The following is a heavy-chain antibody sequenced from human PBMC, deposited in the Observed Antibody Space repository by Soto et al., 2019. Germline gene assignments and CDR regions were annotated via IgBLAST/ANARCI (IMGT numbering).Heavy chain of an antibody. Sequence: PSETLSLTCAVSGGSISSGGYSWSWIRQPPGKGLEWIGYIYHSGSTYYNPSLKSRVTISVDRSKNQFSLKLSSVTAADTAVYYCASRTLLVGAIVYWGQGTLVTVSS. J-gene: IGHJ4*02. D-gene: IGHD1-26*01. CDR2: IYHSGST. CDR3: ASRTLLVGAIVY. CDR1: GGSISSGGYS. V-gene: IGHV4-30-2*01.